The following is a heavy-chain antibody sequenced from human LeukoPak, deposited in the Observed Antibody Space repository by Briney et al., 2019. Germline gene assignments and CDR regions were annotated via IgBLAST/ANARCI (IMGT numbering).Heavy chain of an antibody. CDR3: ARDVVPAAIMYWFDP. D-gene: IGHD2-2*01. CDR2: ISYDGSNK. Sequence: GGSLRLSCAASGFTFSSCAMPWVRQAPGKGLEWLAVISYDGSNKYYADSVKGRFTISRDNSKNTLYLQMHSLRAEHRAVYYCARDVVPAAIMYWFDPWARGPWSPSPQ. CDR1: GFTFSSCA. V-gene: IGHV3-30*01. J-gene: IGHJ5*02.